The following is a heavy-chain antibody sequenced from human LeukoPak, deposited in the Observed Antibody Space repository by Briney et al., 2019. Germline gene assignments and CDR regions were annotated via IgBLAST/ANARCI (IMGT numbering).Heavy chain of an antibody. CDR3: ARGSRVGSGGSCSDY. D-gene: IGHD2-15*01. V-gene: IGHV3-21*01. CDR1: GFTFSSYS. J-gene: IGHJ4*02. Sequence: GGSLRLSCAASGFTFSSYSMNWVRQAPGKGLEWVSSISSSSSYIYYADSVKGRFTISRDNAKNSLYLQMNSLRAEDTAVYYCARGSRVGSGGSCSDYWGQGTLVTVSS. CDR2: ISSSSSYI.